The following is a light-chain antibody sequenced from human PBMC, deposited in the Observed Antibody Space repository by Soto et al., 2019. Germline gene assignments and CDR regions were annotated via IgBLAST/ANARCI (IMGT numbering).Light chain of an antibody. CDR1: QNVKCY. J-gene: IGKJ4*01. CDR2: DTS. CDR3: HQRGDWPT. Sequence: EIVVTQSPATLSLSPGDRATLSCRTSQNVKCYLAWYQQKPGQAPRLLIYDTSNRATGIPARFTGSGSGTDFTLTISSLEPEDSAVYYCHQRGDWPTFGGGTKVEIK. V-gene: IGKV3-11*01.